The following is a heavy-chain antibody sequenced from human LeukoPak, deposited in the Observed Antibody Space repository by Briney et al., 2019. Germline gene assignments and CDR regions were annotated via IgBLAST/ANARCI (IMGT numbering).Heavy chain of an antibody. V-gene: IGHV1-69*06. CDR2: IIPIFGTA. CDR3: ARAPVAAAGLYYHYYTDV. D-gene: IGHD6-13*01. CDR1: GGTFSSYA. J-gene: IGHJ6*03. Sequence: ASVKVSCKASGGTFSSYAISWVRQAPGQGLEWMGGIIPIFGTANYAQKFQGRVTITADKSTSTAYMELSSLRSEDTAVYYCARAPVAAAGLYYHYYTDVWGKGTTVTVSS.